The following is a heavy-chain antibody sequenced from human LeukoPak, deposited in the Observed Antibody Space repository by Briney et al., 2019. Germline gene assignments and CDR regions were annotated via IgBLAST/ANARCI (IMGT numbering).Heavy chain of an antibody. J-gene: IGHJ4*02. CDR1: GFTFSSYS. D-gene: IGHD3-3*01. CDR2: ISSSSSTI. Sequence: PGGSLRLSCAASGFTFSSYSMNWVRQAPGKGLEGVSYISSSSSTIYYADSVKGRFTISRDNAKNSLYLQMNSLRAEDTAVYYCARWGITIFGVVTEGYFDYWGQGTLVTVSS. V-gene: IGHV3-48*01. CDR3: ARWGITIFGVVTEGYFDY.